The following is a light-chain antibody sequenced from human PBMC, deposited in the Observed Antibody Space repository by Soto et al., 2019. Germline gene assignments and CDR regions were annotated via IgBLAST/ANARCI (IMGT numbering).Light chain of an antibody. CDR1: QSISSY. CDR2: AAS. Sequence: DIQMTQSPSSLSASVGDRVTITCRASQSISSYLHWYQQKPGKAPKLLIYAASSLQSGVPSRFSGSGSGTDFTLTISSLQPEDFATYYCQQSYSTPVTVGQGTKVDIK. J-gene: IGKJ2*01. CDR3: QQSYSTPVT. V-gene: IGKV1-39*01.